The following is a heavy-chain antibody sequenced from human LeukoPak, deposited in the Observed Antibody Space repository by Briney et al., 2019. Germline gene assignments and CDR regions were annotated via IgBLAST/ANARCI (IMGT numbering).Heavy chain of an antibody. D-gene: IGHD3-22*01. J-gene: IGHJ4*02. CDR2: ISAYNGNT. Sequence: ASVKVSCKASGYTFTSYGISWVRQAPGQGLEWMGWISAYNGNTNYAQKLQGRVTMTTDTSTSTAYMVLRSLRSDDTAVYYCARALTPAGGDYYDSGVDYWGQGTLVTVSS. CDR3: ARALTPAGGDYYDSGVDY. CDR1: GYTFTSYG. V-gene: IGHV1-18*01.